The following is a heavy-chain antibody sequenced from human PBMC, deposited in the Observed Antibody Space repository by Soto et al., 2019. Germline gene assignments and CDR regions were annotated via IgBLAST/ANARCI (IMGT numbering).Heavy chain of an antibody. D-gene: IGHD3-16*01. CDR1: GFSFSSHG. V-gene: IGHV3-30*18. J-gene: IGHJ5*02. CDR2: ISYDGSST. CDR3: VKGGAFDIIKITA. Sequence: QVQLVESGGGVVQPGRSLRLSCAASGFSFSSHGKHWVRQAPGKGLEWVAVISYDGSSTYYGDSVKGRFTISRDNSKNTLSLQINSLRAEDTAEYYCVKGGAFDIIKITAWGQGTLVTVSS.